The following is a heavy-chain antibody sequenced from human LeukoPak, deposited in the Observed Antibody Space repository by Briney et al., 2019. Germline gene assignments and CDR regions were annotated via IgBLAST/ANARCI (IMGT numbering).Heavy chain of an antibody. CDR3: ARDRGGYSYGSGPRSGYYYYGMDV. Sequence: GGSLRLSCAASGFTFSDYYMNWVRQAPGKGLEWVSSISSSSSYIYYADSVKGRFTISRDNAKNSLYLQMNSLRAEDTAVYYCARDRGGYSYGSGPRSGYYYYGMDVWGQGTTVTVSS. D-gene: IGHD5-18*01. CDR1: GFTFSDYY. V-gene: IGHV3-21*01. CDR2: ISSSSSYI. J-gene: IGHJ6*02.